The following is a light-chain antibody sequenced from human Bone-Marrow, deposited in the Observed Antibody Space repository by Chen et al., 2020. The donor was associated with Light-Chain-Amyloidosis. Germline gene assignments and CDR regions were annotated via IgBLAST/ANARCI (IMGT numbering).Light chain of an antibody. J-gene: IGLJ2*01. CDR1: DLPTKY. V-gene: IGLV3-25*03. CDR2: RDT. CDR3: QSADSSGTYEVI. Sequence: SYELTPPPSLSVSPGQTARITCSGDDLPTKYAYGYQQKPGQAPVLVIHRDTERPSGISERFSGSSSGTTATLTISGVQAEDEADYHCQSADSSGTYEVIFGGGTKLTVL.